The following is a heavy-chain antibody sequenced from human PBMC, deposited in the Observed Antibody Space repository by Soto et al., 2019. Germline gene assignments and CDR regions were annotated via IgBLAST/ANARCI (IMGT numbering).Heavy chain of an antibody. CDR2: ISSSSSYI. D-gene: IGHD6-19*01. CDR3: ARRIHSSGWYENYYYYYGMDV. V-gene: IGHV3-21*01. J-gene: IGHJ6*02. CDR1: GFTFSSYS. Sequence: EVQLVESGGGLVKPGGSLRLSCAASGFTFSSYSMNWVRQAPGKGLEWVSSISSSSSYIYYADSVKGRFTISRDNAKNSLYLQMNSLRAEDTAVYYCARRIHSSGWYENYYYYYGMDVWGQGTTVTVSS.